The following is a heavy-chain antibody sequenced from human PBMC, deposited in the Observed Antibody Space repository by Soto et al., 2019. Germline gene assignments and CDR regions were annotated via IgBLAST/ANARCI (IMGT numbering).Heavy chain of an antibody. CDR3: ARGPRAPPPHDYGMDV. V-gene: IGHV3-23*01. CDR2: IRGSGGDT. J-gene: IGHJ6*02. CDR1: GFTFSSYV. Sequence: EVQLLESGGGLVQPGGSLRISCAASGFTFSSYVMNWVRQAPGKGLEWVSGIRGSGGDTFYADSVKGRFTISRDNSKNTRDLQMNSLRAEDTAVYYCARGPRAPPPHDYGMDVWGQGTTVTVSS.